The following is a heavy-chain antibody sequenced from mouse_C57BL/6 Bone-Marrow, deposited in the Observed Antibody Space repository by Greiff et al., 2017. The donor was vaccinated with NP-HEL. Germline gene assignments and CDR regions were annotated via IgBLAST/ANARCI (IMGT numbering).Heavy chain of an antibody. Sequence: VQLQQSGAELAKPGASVKLSCKASGYTFTSYWMHWVKQRPGQGLEWIGYINPSSGYTKYNQKFKDKATLTADKSSSTAYMQRGSLAYEDSAVYYCARDFVAWFAYWGEGSLVTVSA. V-gene: IGHV1-7*01. CDR1: GYTFTSYW. CDR3: ARDFVAWFAY. J-gene: IGHJ3*01. CDR2: INPSSGYT.